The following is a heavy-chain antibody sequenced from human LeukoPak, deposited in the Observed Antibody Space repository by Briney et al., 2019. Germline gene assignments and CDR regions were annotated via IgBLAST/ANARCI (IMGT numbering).Heavy chain of an antibody. CDR1: GGSFSGYY. J-gene: IGHJ4*02. V-gene: IGHV4-34*01. D-gene: IGHD2-2*01. Sequence: SETLSLTCAVYGGSFSGYYWSWIRQPPGKGLEWIGEINHSGSTNYNPSLKSRVTISVGTSKNQFSLKLSSVTAADTAVYYCARLNCSSTSCYPNFDYWGQGTLVTVSS. CDR2: INHSGST. CDR3: ARLNCSSTSCYPNFDY.